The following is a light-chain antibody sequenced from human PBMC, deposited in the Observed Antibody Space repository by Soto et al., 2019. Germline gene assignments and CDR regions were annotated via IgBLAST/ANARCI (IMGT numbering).Light chain of an antibody. CDR3: CSSTSSNTYV. V-gene: IGLV2-14*01. CDR2: DVS. CDR1: RSDVGGYTY. J-gene: IGLJ1*01. Sequence: QSALTQPASVSGSPGQSITISCTGTRSDVGGYTYVSWYQQHPGKAPKLMIYDVSYRPSGVSNRFSGSKSGNTASLTISGLQAEDEADYYCCSSTSSNTYVFGTGTKLTVL.